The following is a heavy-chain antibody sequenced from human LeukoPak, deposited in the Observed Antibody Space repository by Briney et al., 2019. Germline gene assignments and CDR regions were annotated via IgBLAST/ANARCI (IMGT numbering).Heavy chain of an antibody. V-gene: IGHV3-21*01. CDR1: GFTFSSYS. Sequence: GGSLRLSCAASGFTFSSYSMNWVRQAPGKGLEWVSSISSSSSYIYYADSVKGRFTISRDNAKNSLYLQMNNVRAEDTAVYYCARTSTDCLDCWGQGTLVTVSS. D-gene: IGHD2-21*02. CDR2: ISSSSSYI. J-gene: IGHJ4*02. CDR3: ARTSTDCLDC.